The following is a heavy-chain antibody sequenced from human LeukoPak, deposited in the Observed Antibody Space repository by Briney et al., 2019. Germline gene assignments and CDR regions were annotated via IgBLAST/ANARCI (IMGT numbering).Heavy chain of an antibody. Sequence: GGSLRLSCAASEFSVGSNYMTWVRQAPGKGLEWVSLIYSGGSTYYADSVKGRFTISRDNAKNSLYLQMNSLRAEDTAVYYCARNVYCSSTSCYGFDYWGQGTLVTVSS. J-gene: IGHJ4*02. CDR3: ARNVYCSSTSCYGFDY. CDR1: EFSVGSNY. V-gene: IGHV3-66*01. D-gene: IGHD2-2*01. CDR2: IYSGGST.